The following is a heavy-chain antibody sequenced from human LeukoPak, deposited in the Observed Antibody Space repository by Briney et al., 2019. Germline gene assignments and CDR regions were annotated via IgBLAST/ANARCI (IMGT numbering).Heavy chain of an antibody. J-gene: IGHJ4*02. CDR1: GFTFGDYA. Sequence: GRSLRLSCTASGFTFGDYAMSWVRQAPGKGLEWVGFIRSKAYGGTTEYAASVKGRFTISRDDSKSIAYLQMNSLKTEDTAVYYCTRLSTSSPYFDYWGQGTLVTVSS. CDR3: TRLSTSSPYFDY. D-gene: IGHD2-2*01. V-gene: IGHV3-49*04. CDR2: IRSKAYGGTT.